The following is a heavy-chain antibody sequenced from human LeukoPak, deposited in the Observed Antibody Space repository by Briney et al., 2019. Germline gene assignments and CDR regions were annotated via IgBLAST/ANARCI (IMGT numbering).Heavy chain of an antibody. J-gene: IGHJ4*02. Sequence: PSETLSLTCTVSGGSISSYYWSWIRQPPGKGLEWIGYIYYSGSTNYNPSLKSRVTISVDTSKNQFSLKLSSVTAADTAVYYCARVRIAAATLFDYWGQGTLVTVSS. CDR1: GGSISSYY. D-gene: IGHD6-13*01. CDR3: ARVRIAAATLFDY. CDR2: IYYSGST. V-gene: IGHV4-59*01.